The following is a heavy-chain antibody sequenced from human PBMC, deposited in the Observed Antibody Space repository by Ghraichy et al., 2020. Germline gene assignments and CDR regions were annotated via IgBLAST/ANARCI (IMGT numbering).Heavy chain of an antibody. CDR3: ARQVWGQWLVLSGAFDI. CDR1: GGSISSGSYY. J-gene: IGHJ3*02. Sequence: SETLSLTCTVSGGSISSGSYYWGWIRQPPGKGLEWIGTIFYSGSTYYNPSLKSRVTISVDTSKNQFSLKLSSVTAADTAVYYCARQVWGQWLVLSGAFDIWGQGNPGHRLL. V-gene: IGHV4-39*01. CDR2: IFYSGST. D-gene: IGHD6-19*01.